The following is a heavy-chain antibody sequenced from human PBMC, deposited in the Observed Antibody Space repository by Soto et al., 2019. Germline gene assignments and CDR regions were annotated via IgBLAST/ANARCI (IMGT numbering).Heavy chain of an antibody. CDR1: AFTFSNHW. V-gene: IGHV3-74*01. CDR2: ITNDGSST. D-gene: IGHD3-16*01. CDR3: VRGSGGLDS. J-gene: IGHJ4*02. Sequence: GGSLRLSCAASAFTFSNHWMHWVRQAPGKGLVWVSHITNDGSSTVYADSVKGRFSISRDNAKNMVYLQMNSLRPEDTAVYYCVRGSGGLDSWGQGTVVTVSS.